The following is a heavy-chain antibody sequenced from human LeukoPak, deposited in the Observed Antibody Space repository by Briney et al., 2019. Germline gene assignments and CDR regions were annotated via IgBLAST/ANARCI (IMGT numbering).Heavy chain of an antibody. CDR2: IWYGGSNK. J-gene: IGHJ4*02. CDR1: GFTFSSYG. CDR3: ARVVRELRFLEWLSYFDY. V-gene: IGHV3-33*08. Sequence: GGSLRLSCAASGFTFSSYGMHWVRQAPGKGLEWVAVIWYGGSNKYYADSVKGRFTIFRDNAKNSLYLQMDSLRAEDTAVYYCARVVRELRFLEWLSYFDYWGQGTLVTVSS. D-gene: IGHD3-3*01.